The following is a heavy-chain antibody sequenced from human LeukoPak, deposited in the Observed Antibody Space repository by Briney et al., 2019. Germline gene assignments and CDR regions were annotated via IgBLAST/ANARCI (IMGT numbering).Heavy chain of an antibody. Sequence: GGSLRLSCAASGFTFSSYAMGWVRQAPGKGLEWVAAIWYDGSNKYYADSVKGRFTISRDNSKNTLYLQMNSLRAEDTAVYYCARPILYCSSTSCYFPLLNWGQGTLVTVSS. CDR3: ARPILYCSSTSCYFPLLN. CDR2: IWYDGSNK. V-gene: IGHV3-30*04. D-gene: IGHD2-2*01. CDR1: GFTFSSYA. J-gene: IGHJ4*02.